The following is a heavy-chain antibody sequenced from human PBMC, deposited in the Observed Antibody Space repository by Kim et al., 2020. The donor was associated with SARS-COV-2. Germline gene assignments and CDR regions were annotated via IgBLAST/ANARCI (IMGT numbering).Heavy chain of an antibody. D-gene: IGHD4-17*01. J-gene: IGHJ4*02. Sequence: SVKVSCKASGGTFSSYAISWVRQAPGQGLEWMGGIIPIFGTANYAQKFQGRVTITADKSTSTAYMELSSLRSEDTAVYYCARISGSTVTQNRYFDYWGQGTLVTVSS. CDR3: ARISGSTVTQNRYFDY. CDR2: IIPIFGTA. CDR1: GGTFSSYA. V-gene: IGHV1-69*06.